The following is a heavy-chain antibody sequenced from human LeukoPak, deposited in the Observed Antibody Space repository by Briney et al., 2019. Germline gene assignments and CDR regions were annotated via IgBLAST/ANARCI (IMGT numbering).Heavy chain of an antibody. CDR3: ARVPYGDFDYYYYGIDV. J-gene: IGHJ6*02. D-gene: IGHD4-17*01. V-gene: IGHV4-59*02. CDR1: GGSVRRYY. CDR2: VFNDGST. Sequence: PSETLSLTCSVSGGSVRRYYWNWIRQPPGKGLEWIGYVFNDGSTNHNPSLKSRVTISVDTSKNQFSLKLPSVTTADTAVYYCARVPYGDFDYYYYGIDVWGQGTTVTVSS.